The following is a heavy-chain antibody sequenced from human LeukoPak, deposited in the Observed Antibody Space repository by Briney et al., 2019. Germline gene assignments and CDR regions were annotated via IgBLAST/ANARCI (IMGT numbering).Heavy chain of an antibody. CDR2: IIPIFGIA. D-gene: IGHD7-27*01. CDR3: ARDLGDYYYYGMDV. Sequence: SVKVSCKASGGTFSSYAISWVRQAPGQGLEWMGRIIPIFGIANYAQKFQGRVTITADKSTSTAYMELSSLRSEDTAVYYCARDLGDYYYYGMDVWGRGTTVTVSS. CDR1: GGTFSSYA. J-gene: IGHJ6*02. V-gene: IGHV1-69*04.